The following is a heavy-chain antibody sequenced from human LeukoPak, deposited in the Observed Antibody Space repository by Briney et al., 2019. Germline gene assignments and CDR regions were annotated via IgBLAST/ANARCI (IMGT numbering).Heavy chain of an antibody. Sequence: SETLSLTCAVYGGSFSGYYWSWIRQTPGRGLEWIGEIKHSGSTNYNPSLKSRVSISIDTSRNQFFLKLTSVTAADTAVYYCATNPGGYCSSTRCYGEAPWGQGTLVTVSS. CDR3: ATNPGGYCSSTRCYGEAP. V-gene: IGHV4-34*01. CDR2: IKHSGST. J-gene: IGHJ5*02. D-gene: IGHD2-2*01. CDR1: GGSFSGYY.